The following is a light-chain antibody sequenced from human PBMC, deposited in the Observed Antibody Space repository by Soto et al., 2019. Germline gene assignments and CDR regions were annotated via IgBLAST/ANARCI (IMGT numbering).Light chain of an antibody. Sequence: DIQMTQSPSTLSASVGDRVTITCRASQSISIWLAWYQQKPGKAPKLLIYDASGLESGVPSRFSGSGSGTESTLTISSHQPDDVATYYYQQYSNSPVTFGQGTRLEIK. CDR3: QQYSNSPVT. CDR1: QSISIW. CDR2: DAS. J-gene: IGKJ5*01. V-gene: IGKV1-5*01.